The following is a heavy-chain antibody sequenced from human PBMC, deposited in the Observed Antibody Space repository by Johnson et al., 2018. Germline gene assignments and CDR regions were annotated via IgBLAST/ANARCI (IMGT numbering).Heavy chain of an antibody. D-gene: IGHD3-16*01. CDR2: IFPDDSDT. CDR1: GYSFATYW. J-gene: IGHJ6*02. Sequence: EVQLVESGAEVKKPGESLKISCKGSGYSFATYWIAWVRQMPGKGPEWMGMIFPDDSDTRYRQSFQGQVTITGDKSTSTVYLQGSSLKASDTAIYYFARHRGRGGDSSTFGYGRDVWGQGTTVTVSS. V-gene: IGHV5-51*01. CDR3: ARHRGRGGDSSTFGYGRDV.